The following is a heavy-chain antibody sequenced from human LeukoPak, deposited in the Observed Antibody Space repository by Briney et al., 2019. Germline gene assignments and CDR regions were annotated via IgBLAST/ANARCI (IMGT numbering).Heavy chain of an antibody. J-gene: IGHJ5*02. CDR2: ISAYNGNT. CDR3: ARDTGGDRWKRVLLWSNWFDP. CDR1: SYTFSSYD. Sequence: GASVKVSCKASSYTFSSYDISWVLQAPGQGLEWMGWISAYNGNTNYAQKLQGRVTMTTDTSTSTAYMELRSLNSDDTAVYYCARDTGGDRWKRVLLWSNWFDPWGQGTLVTVSS. D-gene: IGHD3-10*01. V-gene: IGHV1-18*01.